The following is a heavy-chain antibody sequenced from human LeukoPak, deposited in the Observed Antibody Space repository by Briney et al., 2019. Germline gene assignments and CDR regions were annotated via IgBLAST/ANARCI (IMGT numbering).Heavy chain of an antibody. V-gene: IGHV4-38-2*02. Sequence: SETLSLTCTVSGFSISSGYYWGWIRQPPGKGLEWIGSIYHSGRTYYNPSLKSRVTISVDTSKNQFYLKLSSVTAADTAVYYCARESYSSGWYWFDPWGQGTLVTVSS. CDR3: ARESYSSGWYWFDP. CDR2: IYHSGRT. J-gene: IGHJ5*02. CDR1: GFSISSGYY. D-gene: IGHD6-19*01.